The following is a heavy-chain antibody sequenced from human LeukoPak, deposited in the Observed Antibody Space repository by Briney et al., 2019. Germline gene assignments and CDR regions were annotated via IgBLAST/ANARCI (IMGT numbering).Heavy chain of an antibody. CDR2: INAYNGNT. Sequence: ASVKVSCKASGYTFTSYGISWVRQAPGQGLEWMGWINAYNGNTNYAQKLQGRVTMTTDTSTSPAYMELRSLRSDDTAVYYCARVTRITMIVVVILDAFDIWGQGTMVTVSS. V-gene: IGHV1-18*01. J-gene: IGHJ3*02. D-gene: IGHD3-22*01. CDR1: GYTFTSYG. CDR3: ARVTRITMIVVVILDAFDI.